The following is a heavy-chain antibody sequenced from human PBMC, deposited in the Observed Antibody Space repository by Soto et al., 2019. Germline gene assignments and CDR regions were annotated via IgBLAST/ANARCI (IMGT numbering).Heavy chain of an antibody. CDR1: GYTFTGYY. D-gene: IGHD3-3*01. Sequence: QVQLVQSGAEVKKPGASVKVSCKASGYTFTGYYMHWVRQAPGQGLEWMGWINPNSGGTNYAQKFQGRVTMTRDTSISTAYMELSRLRSDDTAVYYCARGDITIFGVVTSYYYYYGMDVWGQWTTVTVSS. CDR2: INPNSGGT. CDR3: ARGDITIFGVVTSYYYYYGMDV. V-gene: IGHV1-2*02. J-gene: IGHJ6*02.